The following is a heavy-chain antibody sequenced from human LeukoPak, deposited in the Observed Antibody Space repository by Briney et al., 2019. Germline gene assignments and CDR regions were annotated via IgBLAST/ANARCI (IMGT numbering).Heavy chain of an antibody. CDR2: INPNSCNR. D-gene: IGHD5-12*01. V-gene: IGHV1-8*01. CDR3: AREADIGNGKKPWYDS. J-gene: IGHJ5*01. CDR1: GYTFTSYD. Sequence: ASVKVSCKASGYTFTSYDINWVRQPTGQGLEWMGWINPNSCNRLYPQHFQGRVTMTRDTSISTAYMELTDLTSEDTAVYYCAREADIGNGKKPWYDSWGQGTLVTVSS.